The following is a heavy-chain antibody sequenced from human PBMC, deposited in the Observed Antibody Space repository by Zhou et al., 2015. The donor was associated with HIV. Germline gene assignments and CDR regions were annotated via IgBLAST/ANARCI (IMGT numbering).Heavy chain of an antibody. D-gene: IGHD2-2*01. Sequence: QVQLVQSGAEVKRPGSSVKVSCQASGVTFTNYAISWVRQAPGQGLEWMGGITPTFGGADYAQKLHGRVTITADESTRTAYMELSSLRSDDTAVYYCARTDEIDCSSTSCQGSRFDYWGQGTLVTVSS. CDR2: ITPTFGGA. CDR3: ARTDEIDCSSTSCQGSRFDY. CDR1: GVTFTNYA. J-gene: IGHJ4*02. V-gene: IGHV1-69*01.